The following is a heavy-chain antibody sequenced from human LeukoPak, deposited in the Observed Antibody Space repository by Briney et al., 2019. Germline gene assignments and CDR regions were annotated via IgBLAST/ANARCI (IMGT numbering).Heavy chain of an antibody. CDR1: GFTFSTYA. CDR3: AKVASIVLMVYATHFDY. CDR2: ISGSGGTI. V-gene: IGHV3-23*01. D-gene: IGHD2-8*01. J-gene: IGHJ4*02. Sequence: GGSLRLSCAGSGFTFSTYAMTWVRQPPGKGLEWVSIISGSGGTIYYAEPVKGRFTISRDNSNNVLHLQMDSLSPDDTAVYYCAKVASIVLMVYATHFDYWGQGTLVTVSS.